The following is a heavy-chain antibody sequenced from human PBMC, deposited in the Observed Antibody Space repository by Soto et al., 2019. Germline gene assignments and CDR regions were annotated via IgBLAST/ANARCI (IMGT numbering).Heavy chain of an antibody. CDR2: IKKDGNEK. V-gene: IGHV3-7*05. J-gene: IGHJ6*02. CDR1: GFTFSASC. Sequence: WSPRPSSEASGFTFSASCMTWLRPAPGKGLEWVANIKKDGNEKYYVDSVKGRFTISRDNAKSCLYLQMNSLTAVDTAVYYCVRGRGLDGSPYYYYYGMDVWGRGTTVTVSS. CDR3: VRGRGLDGSPYYYYYGMDV. D-gene: IGHD1-26*01.